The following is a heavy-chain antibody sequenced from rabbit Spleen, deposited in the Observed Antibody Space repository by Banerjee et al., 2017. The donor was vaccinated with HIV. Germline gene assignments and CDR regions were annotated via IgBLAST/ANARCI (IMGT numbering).Heavy chain of an antibody. J-gene: IGHJ4*01. CDR3: ARDLAGVIGWNFGW. CDR1: GFDFSRSYW. V-gene: IGHV1S45*01. Sequence: EESGGDLVKPEGSLTLTCKASGFDFSRSYWICWVRQAPGKGLEWLGCIYTGSSGSTYYASWAKGRFTISKTSSTTVTLHMTSLTAADTATYFCARDLAGVIGWNFGWWGQGTLVTVS. CDR2: IYTGSSGST. D-gene: IGHD4-1*01.